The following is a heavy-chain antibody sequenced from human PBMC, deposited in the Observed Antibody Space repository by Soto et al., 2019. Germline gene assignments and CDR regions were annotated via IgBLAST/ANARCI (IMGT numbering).Heavy chain of an antibody. V-gene: IGHV1-69*12. D-gene: IGHD3-22*01. Sequence: QVQLVQSGAEVKKPGSSVKVSCKASGGTFSSYAISWVRQAPGQGLEWMGGIIPIFGTADYAQKFQGRVTITAXXXTXXGNMELRSLRSEDTAVYYCASHYDSSGYYYRGLDYWGQGTLVTVSS. J-gene: IGHJ4*02. CDR3: ASHYDSSGYYYRGLDY. CDR2: IIPIFGTA. CDR1: GGTFSSYA.